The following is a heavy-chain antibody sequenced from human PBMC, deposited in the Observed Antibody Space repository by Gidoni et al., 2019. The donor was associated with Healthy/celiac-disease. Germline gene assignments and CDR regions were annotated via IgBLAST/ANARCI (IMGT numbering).Heavy chain of an antibody. Sequence: QVQLVESGGGVVQPGRSLRLSCAASGFPFSSYGMHWVRQAPGKGLEWVAVISYDGGNKYYADSVKGRFTISRDNSKNTLYLQMNSLRAEDTAVYYCAKSLFEGKSGYYYYYMDVWGKGTTVTVSS. CDR3: AKSLFEGKSGYYYYYMDV. CDR2: ISYDGGNK. J-gene: IGHJ6*03. V-gene: IGHV3-30*18. CDR1: GFPFSSYG. D-gene: IGHD3-3*01.